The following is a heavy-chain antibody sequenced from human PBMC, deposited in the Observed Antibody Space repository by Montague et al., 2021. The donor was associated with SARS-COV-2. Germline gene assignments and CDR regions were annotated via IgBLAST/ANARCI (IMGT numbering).Heavy chain of an antibody. Sequence: SRRLSCAASEFIVSANYMSWVRQTPRKGLEWVAVIYRGGNTHYSDSVKGRFTIPRDNSKNTLYLQMNRLRAEDAGLYYCASTAGGVVHMRTPKYSDYWGQGTLVTVSS. CDR1: EFIVSANY. D-gene: IGHD3-10*01. J-gene: IGHJ4*02. V-gene: IGHV3-66*01. CDR2: IYRGGNT. CDR3: ASTAGGVVHMRTPKYSDY.